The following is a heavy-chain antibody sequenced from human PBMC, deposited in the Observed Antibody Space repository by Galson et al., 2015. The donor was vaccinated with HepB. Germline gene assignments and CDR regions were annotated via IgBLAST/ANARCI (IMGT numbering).Heavy chain of an antibody. CDR1: GGSISSYY. CDR2: IYTSGST. CDR3: ARDHSSDYYYYYGMDV. Sequence: TLSLTCTVSGGSISSYYWSWIRQPAGKGLEWIGRIYTSGSTNYNPSLKSRVTMSVDTSKNQFSLKLSSVTAADTAVYYCARDHSSDYYYYYGMDVWGQGTTVTVSS. J-gene: IGHJ6*02. D-gene: IGHD3-10*01. V-gene: IGHV4-4*07.